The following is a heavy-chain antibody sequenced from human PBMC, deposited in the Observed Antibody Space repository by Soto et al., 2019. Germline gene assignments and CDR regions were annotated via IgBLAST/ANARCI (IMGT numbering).Heavy chain of an antibody. J-gene: IGHJ4*02. V-gene: IGHV3-21*01. Sequence: PGGSLRLSCAASGFTFSSYSMNWVRQAPGKGLEWVSSISSSSSYIYYADSVKGRFTISRDNAKNSLYLQMNSLRAEDTAVYYCVRGVGVGATQNFDYWGQGTLVTVSS. CDR1: GFTFSSYS. D-gene: IGHD1-26*01. CDR2: ISSSSSYI. CDR3: VRGVGVGATQNFDY.